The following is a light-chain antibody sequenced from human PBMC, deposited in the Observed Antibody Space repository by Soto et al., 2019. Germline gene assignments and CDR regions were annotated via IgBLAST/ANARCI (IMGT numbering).Light chain of an antibody. CDR3: QQFNNWPPIT. J-gene: IGKJ5*01. V-gene: IGKV3-11*01. CDR2: DAS. Sequence: EIVLTQSPSTLSLSPGERSTLSCIASQSVSSYLAWYQQKPGQAPRLLIYDASNRATGIPARFSGSGSGTDFTLTISSLEPEDFAVYYCQQFNNWPPITFGQGTRLEIK. CDR1: QSVSSY.